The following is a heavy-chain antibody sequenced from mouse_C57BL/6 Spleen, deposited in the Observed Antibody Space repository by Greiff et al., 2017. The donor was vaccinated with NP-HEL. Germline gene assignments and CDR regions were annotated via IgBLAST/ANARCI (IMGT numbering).Heavy chain of an antibody. Sequence: VQLQQSGAELVKPGASVKMSCKASGYTFTSYWITWVKQRPGQGLEWIGDIYPGSGSTNYNEKFKSKATLTVDTSSSTAYRQLSSLTSEDSAVYYCARGGGSRFDYWGQGTTLTVSS. CDR3: ARGGGSRFDY. V-gene: IGHV1-55*01. CDR2: IYPGSGST. CDR1: GYTFTSYW. D-gene: IGHD1-1*01. J-gene: IGHJ2*01.